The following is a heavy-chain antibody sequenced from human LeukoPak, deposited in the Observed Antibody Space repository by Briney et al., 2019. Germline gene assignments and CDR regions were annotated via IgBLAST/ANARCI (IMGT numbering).Heavy chain of an antibody. J-gene: IGHJ4*02. Sequence: SETLSLTCAVYGGSFSGYYWSWIRQPPGKGLEWIGYIYYSGSTYYNPSLKSRVTISVDTSKNQFSLKLSSVTAADTAVYYCARGGSGSPCFDYWGQGTLVTVSS. CDR2: IYYSGST. CDR3: ARGGSGSPCFDY. D-gene: IGHD3-10*01. V-gene: IGHV4-34*09. CDR1: GGSFSGYY.